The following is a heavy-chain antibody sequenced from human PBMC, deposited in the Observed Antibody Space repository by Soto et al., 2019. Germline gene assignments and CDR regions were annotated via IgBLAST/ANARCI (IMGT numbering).Heavy chain of an antibody. CDR1: GGSISSGGYY. D-gene: IGHD3-10*01. J-gene: IGHJ6*02. V-gene: IGHV4-31*03. CDR2: IYYSGST. CDR3: TRDYYFGSGYYYGMDV. Sequence: QVQLQESGPGLVKPSQTLSLTCTVSGGSISSGGYYWTWIRQHPGKGLEWIGYIYYSGSTYSNPSLKRRVTISVDTAKKQFSLKLSSVTAADTAGYYCTRDYYFGSGYYYGMDVWGPGTTVTVSS.